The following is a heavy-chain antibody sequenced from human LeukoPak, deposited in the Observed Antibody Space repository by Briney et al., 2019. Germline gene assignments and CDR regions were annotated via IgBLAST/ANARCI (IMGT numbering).Heavy chain of an antibody. J-gene: IGHJ3*02. V-gene: IGHV4-39*07. D-gene: IGHD3-10*01. CDR3: ARETGITMVRGVIVDAFDI. Sequence: SETLSLTCSISGGSISNDNYYWGWIRQPPGKGLEWIGSIYYSGSTYYNPSLKSRVTISVDTSKNQFSLKLSSVTAADTAVYYCARETGITMVRGVIVDAFDIWGQGTMVTVSS. CDR2: IYYSGST. CDR1: GGSISNDNYY.